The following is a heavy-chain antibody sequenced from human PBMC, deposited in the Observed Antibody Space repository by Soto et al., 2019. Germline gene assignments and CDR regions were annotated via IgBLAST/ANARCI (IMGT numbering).Heavy chain of an antibody. Sequence: QVQLVQSGAEVKKPGASVKVSCKASGYTFTSYYMHWVRQAPGQGLEWMGIINPSGGSTSYAQKFQGRVTMTRDTSTSTVDMELSSLRSEDTAVYYCARDSRITMVRGVFDAFDIWGQGTMVTVSS. CDR1: GYTFTSYY. D-gene: IGHD3-10*01. J-gene: IGHJ3*02. CDR2: INPSGGST. V-gene: IGHV1-46*03. CDR3: ARDSRITMVRGVFDAFDI.